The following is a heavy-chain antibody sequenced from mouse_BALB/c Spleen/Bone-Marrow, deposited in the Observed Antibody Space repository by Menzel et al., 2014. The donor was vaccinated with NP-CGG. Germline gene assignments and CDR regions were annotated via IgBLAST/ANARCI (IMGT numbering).Heavy chain of an antibody. CDR1: GFTFSDFY. D-gene: IGHD2-13*01. CDR3: ARAPPYDFYTMDY. V-gene: IGHV5-4*02. Sequence: EVQLVESGGGLVKPGGSLKLSCAASGFTFSDFYMFWVRQTPEKRLEWVATISDGVSYTYYPDSVKGRFTISRDNARNNLCLQMNSLKSEDTAMDYCARAPPYDFYTMDYWGQGTSVTVSS. CDR2: ISDGVSYT. J-gene: IGHJ4*01.